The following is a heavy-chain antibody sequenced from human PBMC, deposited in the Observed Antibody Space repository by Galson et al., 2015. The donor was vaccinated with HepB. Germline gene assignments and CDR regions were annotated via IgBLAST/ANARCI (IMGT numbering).Heavy chain of an antibody. CDR3: AKDWQKVITTYNFDS. V-gene: IGHV3-30*18. CDR2: ISYDGNFQ. CDR1: GFDFNTYA. Sequence: SLRLSCAASGFDFNTYAMNWVRQAPGEGLEWVAVISYDGNFQYYANSVKGRFTISRDKSKNMLYLQMNSLRAEDTAVYYCAKDWQKVITTYNFDSWGQGTLVTVSS. D-gene: IGHD3-22*01. J-gene: IGHJ4*02.